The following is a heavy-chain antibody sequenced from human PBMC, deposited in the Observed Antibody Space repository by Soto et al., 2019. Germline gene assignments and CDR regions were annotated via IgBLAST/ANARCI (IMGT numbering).Heavy chain of an antibody. CDR1: GYTFTSYD. D-gene: IGHD4-4*01. V-gene: IGHV1-8*01. CDR3: AREKPTLPPTVMFDP. J-gene: IGHJ5*02. Sequence: ASVKVSCKASGYTFTSYDINWVRQATGQGLEWMGWMNPNSGNTGYAQKFQGRVTMTRNTSISTAYMELSSLRSEDTAVYYCAREKPTLPPTVMFDPWGQGTLVTVSS. CDR2: MNPNSGNT.